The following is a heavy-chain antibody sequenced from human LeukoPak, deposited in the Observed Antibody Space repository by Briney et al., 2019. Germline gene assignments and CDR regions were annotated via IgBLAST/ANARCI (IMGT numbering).Heavy chain of an antibody. CDR1: GGGFTFSSHA. J-gene: IGHJ3*02. V-gene: IGHV1-69*01. D-gene: IGHD3-22*01. CDR2: LIPIYGSP. Sequence: SVKVSCKASGGGFTFSSHAISWVRQAPGQGLEWMGGLIPIYGSPNYAQKFQGRLTITSDESTRTVYIELSSLRPEDSAVHYCGGFFYDNSGDAFDIWGQGTMVTVSS. CDR3: GGFFYDNSGDAFDI.